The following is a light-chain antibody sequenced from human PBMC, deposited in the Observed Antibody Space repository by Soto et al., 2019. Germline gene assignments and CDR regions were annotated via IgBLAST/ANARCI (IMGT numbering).Light chain of an antibody. CDR3: QQDGSFPLT. Sequence: EIVLTQSPGTLSLSPGERATLSCRASQSVSTSYLAWYQQKPGQAPRLLIYGASTRATCITDRFCGSGSWADFTLTISRLAPDDSAVYSGQQDGSFPLTFGGGTKVEIK. CDR1: QSVSTSY. CDR2: GAS. V-gene: IGKV3-20*01. J-gene: IGKJ4*01.